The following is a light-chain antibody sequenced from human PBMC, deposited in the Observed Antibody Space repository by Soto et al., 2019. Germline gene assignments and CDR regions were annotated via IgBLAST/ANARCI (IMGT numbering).Light chain of an antibody. CDR3: QVWDSSSDHSYV. CDR2: DDS. V-gene: IGLV3-21*02. CDR1: NMGSKS. J-gene: IGLJ1*01. Sequence: SYELTQPPSVSVAPEQTARIPCGENNMGSKSVHWYQQKPGQAPVLVVYDDSDRPSGIPERFSGSNSGNTATLTISRVEAGDEADYYCQVWDSSSDHSYVFGTGTKVTVL.